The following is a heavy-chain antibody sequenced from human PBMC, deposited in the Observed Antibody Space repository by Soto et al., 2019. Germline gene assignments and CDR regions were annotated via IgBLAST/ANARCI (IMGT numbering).Heavy chain of an antibody. V-gene: IGHV4-39*01. CDR3: ARRHCSGGSCYYNWFDP. CDR2: IYYSGST. Sequence: QLQLQESGPGLVKPSETLSLTCTVSGGSISSSSYYWGWIRQPPGKGLGWIGSIYYSGSTYYNPSLKSRVTISVDTSKNQFSLKLSSVTAADTAVYYCARRHCSGGSCYYNWFDPWGQGTLVTVSS. D-gene: IGHD2-15*01. J-gene: IGHJ5*02. CDR1: GGSISSSSYY.